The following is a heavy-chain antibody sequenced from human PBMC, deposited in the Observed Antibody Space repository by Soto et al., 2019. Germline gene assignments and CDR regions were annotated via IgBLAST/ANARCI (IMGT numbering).Heavy chain of an antibody. J-gene: IGHJ5*02. Sequence: ASVKVSCTASGYTFTSYGISWVRQAPGQGLEWMGWISAYNGNTNYAQKLQGRVTMTTDTSTSTAYMELRSLRSDDTAVYYCARTEASYDFWSGYSGGWFDPWGQGTLVTVSS. CDR1: GYTFTSYG. V-gene: IGHV1-18*01. D-gene: IGHD3-3*01. CDR3: ARTEASYDFWSGYSGGWFDP. CDR2: ISAYNGNT.